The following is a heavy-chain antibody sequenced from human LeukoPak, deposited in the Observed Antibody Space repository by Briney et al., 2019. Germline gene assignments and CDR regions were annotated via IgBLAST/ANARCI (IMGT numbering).Heavy chain of an antibody. V-gene: IGHV4-39*01. CDR2: IYYSGST. D-gene: IGHD1-26*01. CDR1: GGSISSSSYY. Sequence: SETLSLTCTVSGGSISSSSYYWGWIRQPPGKGLEWIGSIYYSGSTYYNPSLKSRVTISVDTSKNQFSLKLSSVTAADTAVYYCARQSHSWEDVPGIDYWGQGTLVTVSS. J-gene: IGHJ4*02. CDR3: ARQSHSWEDVPGIDY.